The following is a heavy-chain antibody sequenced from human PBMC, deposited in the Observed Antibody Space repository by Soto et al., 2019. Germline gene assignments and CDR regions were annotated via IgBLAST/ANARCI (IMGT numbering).Heavy chain of an antibody. D-gene: IGHD2-2*01. CDR3: ARDCSSTSCYADYYYYYGMDV. J-gene: IGHJ6*02. Sequence: ASVKVSCKASGYTFTSYDIYWVRQATGQGLEWMGWMNPNSGNTGYAQKFQGRVTITRNESTSTAYMELSSLRSEDTAVYYCARDCSSTSCYADYYYYYGMDVWGQGTTVTVSS. V-gene: IGHV1-8*01. CDR1: GYTFTSYD. CDR2: MNPNSGNT.